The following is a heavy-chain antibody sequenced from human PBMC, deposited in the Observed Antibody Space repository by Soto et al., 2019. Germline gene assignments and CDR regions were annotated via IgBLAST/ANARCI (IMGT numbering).Heavy chain of an antibody. CDR3: AKDGSGWYYYYGMDV. Sequence: EVQLLESGGGLVQPGGSLRLSCAASGFTFSSYAMSWVRQAPGKGLEWVSAISGSGGSTYYADSVKGRFTISRDNSKNTLYLQMNRLRAVDTAVYYCAKDGSGWYYYYGMDVWGQGTTVTVSS. V-gene: IGHV3-23*01. CDR1: GFTFSSYA. J-gene: IGHJ6*02. D-gene: IGHD6-19*01. CDR2: ISGSGGST.